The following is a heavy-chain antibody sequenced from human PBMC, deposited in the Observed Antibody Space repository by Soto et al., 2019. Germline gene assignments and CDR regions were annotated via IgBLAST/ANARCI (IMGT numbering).Heavy chain of an antibody. V-gene: IGHV1-46*01. D-gene: IGHD6-13*01. CDR3: ARATSIATAVSFDY. CDR2: INPSGGSR. CDR1: GYTFTINY. J-gene: IGHJ4*02. Sequence: ASVNVSWKAAGYTFTINYIHWVRQAPGQGLEWMGIINPSGGSRSYAQQFQGRVTMTMDTSTSTVYMEPSSLRSEDTAVYYCARATSIATAVSFDYWGQGTLVTVS.